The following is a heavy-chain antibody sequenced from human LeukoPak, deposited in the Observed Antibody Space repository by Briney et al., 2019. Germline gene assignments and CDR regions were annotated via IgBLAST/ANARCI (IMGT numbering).Heavy chain of an antibody. CDR1: GGSISSSNW. D-gene: IGHD2-21*01. Sequence: ETLSLTCAVSGGSISSSNWWSWVRQPPGKGLEWVANIKQDGSEKNYVDSVKGRFTISRDNAKNSLYLQMNSLRAEDTAVYYCARLRYSDYWGQGTLVTVSS. CDR3: ARLRYSDY. J-gene: IGHJ4*02. V-gene: IGHV3-7*03. CDR2: IKQDGSEK.